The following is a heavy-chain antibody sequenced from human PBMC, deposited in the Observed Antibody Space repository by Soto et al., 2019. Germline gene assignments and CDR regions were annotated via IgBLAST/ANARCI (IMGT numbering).Heavy chain of an antibody. J-gene: IGHJ5*02. V-gene: IGHV4-31*03. Sequence: QVQLQESGPGLVKPSQTLSLTCTVSGGSISSGGYYWSWIRQHPGKGLEWIGYIYYSGSTYYNPSLKSRVTISVDTSKNQFSLKLSSVTAADTAVYYCARVGADDQTNWFDPWGQGTLVTVSS. CDR2: IYYSGST. CDR3: ARVGADDQTNWFDP. CDR1: GGSISSGGYY. D-gene: IGHD3-10*01.